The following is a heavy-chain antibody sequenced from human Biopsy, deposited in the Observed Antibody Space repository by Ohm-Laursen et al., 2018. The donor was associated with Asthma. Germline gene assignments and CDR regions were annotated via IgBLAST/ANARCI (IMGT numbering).Heavy chain of an antibody. Sequence: TLSLTCTVSYGSITSGGYYWTWIRQHPGKGLEWIGFIYYSGSTYYNPSLKSRVSISIDTSNNQFSLKLSSVTAADTAVYYCARAQDYYDSRGYYRSFDYWGQGTLVTVSS. CDR3: ARAQDYYDSRGYYRSFDY. D-gene: IGHD3-22*01. V-gene: IGHV4-31*03. J-gene: IGHJ4*02. CDR1: YGSITSGGYY. CDR2: IYYSGST.